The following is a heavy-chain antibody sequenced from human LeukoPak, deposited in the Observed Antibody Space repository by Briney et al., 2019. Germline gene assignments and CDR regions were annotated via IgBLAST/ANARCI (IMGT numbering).Heavy chain of an antibody. CDR3: AGALWFGELLPLDY. D-gene: IGHD3-10*01. J-gene: IGHJ4*02. CDR1: GYTFTSYD. V-gene: IGHV1-8*01. CDR2: MNPNSGNT. Sequence: ASVKVSCKASGYTFTSYDINWVRQATGQGLEWMGWMNPNSGNTGYAQKFQGRVTMTRNTSITTAYMDLSSLRSDDTAVYYCAGALWFGELLPLDYWGQGTLVTVSS.